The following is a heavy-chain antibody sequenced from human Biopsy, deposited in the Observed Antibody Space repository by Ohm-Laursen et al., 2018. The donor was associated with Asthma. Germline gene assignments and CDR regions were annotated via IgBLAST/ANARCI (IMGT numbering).Heavy chain of an antibody. V-gene: IGHV1-58*01. D-gene: IGHD2/OR15-2a*01. CDR2: IVFASGAT. Sequence: ASVKVSCNASGVALSGYTFEWVRQARGLGLEWIAWIVFASGATNYAQNFQDRLTVTRDMSAGSVSMELRGSSSTDTAVYYCAAGRTSLQGESLIWGQGTLVSVSS. J-gene: IGHJ4*01. CDR1: GVALSGYT. CDR3: AAGRTSLQGESLI.